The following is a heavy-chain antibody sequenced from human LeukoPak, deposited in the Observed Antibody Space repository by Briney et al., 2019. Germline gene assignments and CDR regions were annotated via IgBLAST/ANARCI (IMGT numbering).Heavy chain of an antibody. CDR3: ARSAYCSSTSCLGGSGYSSFDY. CDR1: GFTFSSYE. Sequence: GGSLRLSCAASGFTFSSYEMNWVRQAPGKGLEWVSSISSSSSYRYYADSVKGRFTISRDNAKNSLYLQMNSLRAEDTAVYYCARSAYCSSTSCLGGSGYSSFDYWGQGTLVTVSS. CDR2: ISSSSSYR. V-gene: IGHV3-21*01. D-gene: IGHD2-2*01. J-gene: IGHJ4*02.